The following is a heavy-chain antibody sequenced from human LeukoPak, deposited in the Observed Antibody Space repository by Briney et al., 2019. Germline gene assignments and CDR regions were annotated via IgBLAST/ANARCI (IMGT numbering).Heavy chain of an antibody. CDR1: GFTFSSYA. J-gene: IGHJ6*03. Sequence: GGSLRLSCAASGFTFSSYAMSWVRQAPGKGLEWVSAISGSGGSTYYADSVKGRFTISRDNSKNTLYLQMNSLRVEDTAVYYCAKATRHSGWPYYYYYYYMDVWGKGTTVTVSS. CDR2: ISGSGGST. D-gene: IGHD6-19*01. CDR3: AKATRHSGWPYYYYYYYMDV. V-gene: IGHV3-23*01.